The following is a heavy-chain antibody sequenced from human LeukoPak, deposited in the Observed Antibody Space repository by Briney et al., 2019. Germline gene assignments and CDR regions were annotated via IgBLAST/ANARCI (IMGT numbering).Heavy chain of an antibody. CDR3: AREDSGYDSLYY. CDR2: ISFDGSNK. Sequence: PGRSLRLSCAASGFTFSRYAIHWVRQAPGKGLEWVAVISFDGSNKYYADSVKGRFTISRDNSKNTLYLQMSLRTDDTAVYYCAREDSGYDSLYYWGQGTLVTVSS. V-gene: IGHV3-30-3*01. D-gene: IGHD5-12*01. CDR1: GFTFSRYA. J-gene: IGHJ4*02.